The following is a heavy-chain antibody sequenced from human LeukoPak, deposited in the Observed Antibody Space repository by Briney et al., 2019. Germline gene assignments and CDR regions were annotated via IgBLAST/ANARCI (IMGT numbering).Heavy chain of an antibody. CDR1: GGSFSGYY. CDR2: INHSGST. V-gene: IGHV4-34*01. Sequence: PSETLSLTCAVYGGSFSGYYWSWIRQPPGKRLEWIGEINHSGSTNYNPSLKSRVTISVDTSKNQFSLKLSSVTAADTAVYYCARGEFWSGYFSAHKANWFDPWGQGTLVTVSS. J-gene: IGHJ5*02. CDR3: ARGEFWSGYFSAHKANWFDP. D-gene: IGHD3-3*01.